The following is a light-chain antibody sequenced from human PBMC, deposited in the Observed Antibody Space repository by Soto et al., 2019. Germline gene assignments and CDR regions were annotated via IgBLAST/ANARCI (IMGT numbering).Light chain of an antibody. V-gene: IGKV3-20*01. CDR2: DAS. Sequence: ETVLTQSPGTLSLSPGERATLSCRASQSVSSSYLAWYQQKPGQATRLLIYDASSRATSIPDRFSGSGYGTDFTLTLTRLEPEDFAVYYCQQYVSAPPSWTFGQGTKVEIK. CDR3: QQYVSAPPSWT. J-gene: IGKJ1*01. CDR1: QSVSSSY.